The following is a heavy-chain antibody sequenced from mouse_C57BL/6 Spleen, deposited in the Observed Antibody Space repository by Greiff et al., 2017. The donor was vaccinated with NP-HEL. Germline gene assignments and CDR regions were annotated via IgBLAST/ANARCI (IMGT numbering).Heavy chain of an antibody. CDR2: ISYDGSN. CDR3: ARVSAYYSNYGFAY. Sequence: ESGPGLVKPSQSLSLTCSVTGYSITSGYYWNWIRQFPGNKLEWMGYISYDGSNNYNPSLKNRISITRDTSKNQFFLKLNSVTTEDTATYYCARVSAYYSNYGFAYWGQGTLVTVSA. CDR1: GYSITSGYY. D-gene: IGHD2-5*01. V-gene: IGHV3-6*01. J-gene: IGHJ3*01.